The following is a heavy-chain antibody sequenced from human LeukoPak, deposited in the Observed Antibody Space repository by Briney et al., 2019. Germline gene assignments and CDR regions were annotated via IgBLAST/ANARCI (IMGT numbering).Heavy chain of an antibody. CDR1: GGPISSRY. J-gene: IGHJ5*02. Sequence: SETLSLTCTVSGGPISSRYWSWIPQPAAKGLEGIGRNYSSGITNYAHNLKSRVTMSIDTSTSKVSMKLRTVTAADTAVYYCARGITMSNHSKDERFDHRGQGTLVTVAS. V-gene: IGHV4-4*07. CDR2: NYSSGIT. CDR3: ARGITMSNHSKDERFDH. D-gene: IGHD3-22*01.